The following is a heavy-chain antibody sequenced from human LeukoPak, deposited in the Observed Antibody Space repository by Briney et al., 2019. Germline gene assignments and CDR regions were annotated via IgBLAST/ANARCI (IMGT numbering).Heavy chain of an antibody. Sequence: GGSLRLSCAASGFTFSSYSMNWVRQAPGKGLEWVAVIWYDGSNKYYADSVKGRFTISRDNSKNTLYLQMNSLRAEDTAVYYDILTGYYPGYWGQGTLVTVSS. CDR3: ILTGYYPGY. D-gene: IGHD3-9*01. J-gene: IGHJ4*02. CDR1: GFTFSSYS. CDR2: IWYDGSNK. V-gene: IGHV3-33*08.